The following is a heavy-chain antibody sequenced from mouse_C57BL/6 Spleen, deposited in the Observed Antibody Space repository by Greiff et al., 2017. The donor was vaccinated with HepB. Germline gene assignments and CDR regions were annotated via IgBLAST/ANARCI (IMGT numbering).Heavy chain of an antibody. CDR3: ARSDYFGSYYFDC. CDR1: GFNIKNTY. CDR2: IDPAHGNT. D-gene: IGHD1-1*01. Sequence: EVQLQQSVAELVRPGASVKLSCTASGFNIKNTYMHWVKQRPEQGLEWIGWIDPAHGNTKYAPKFQGKATITADTSSNTAYLQLSSLTSEDAAIDYCARSDYFGSYYFDCWGQGTTLTVSS. J-gene: IGHJ2*01. V-gene: IGHV14-3*01.